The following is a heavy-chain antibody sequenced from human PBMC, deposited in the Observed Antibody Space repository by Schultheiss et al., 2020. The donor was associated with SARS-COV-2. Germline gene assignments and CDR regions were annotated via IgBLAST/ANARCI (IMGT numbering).Heavy chain of an antibody. Sequence: GGSLRLSCKASGYTFTSYGISWVRQAPGQGLEWMGWISAYNGNTNYAQKLQGRVTMTTDTSTSTAYMELRSLRSDDTAVYYCARDLNPGIAGALDYWGQGTLVTVSS. CDR3: ARDLNPGIAGALDY. V-gene: IGHV1-18*01. J-gene: IGHJ4*02. D-gene: IGHD6-19*01. CDR1: GYTFTSYG. CDR2: ISAYNGNT.